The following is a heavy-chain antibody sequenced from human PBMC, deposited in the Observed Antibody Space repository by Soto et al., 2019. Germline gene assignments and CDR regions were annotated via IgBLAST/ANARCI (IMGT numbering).Heavy chain of an antibody. CDR1: GFTFSSYS. CDR3: ARVGYCSSTSCYGYFDC. D-gene: IGHD2-2*03. Sequence: EVQLVGSGGGLVKPGGSLRLSCAASGFTFSSYSMNWVRQAPGKGLEWVSYFSSSSTHIYYAESVKGRFTISRDNAKKSLYLQMNSLRAEDTAVYYCARVGYCSSTSCYGYFDCWGQGTLVTVSS. V-gene: IGHV3-21*02. CDR2: FSSSSTHI. J-gene: IGHJ4*02.